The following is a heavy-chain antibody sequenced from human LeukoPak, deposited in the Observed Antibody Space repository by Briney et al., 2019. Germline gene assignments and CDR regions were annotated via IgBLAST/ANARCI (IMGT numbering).Heavy chain of an antibody. V-gene: IGHV3-23*01. J-gene: IGHJ5*02. CDR3: AKDRTGTFWFDP. CDR1: GFTFSSYA. D-gene: IGHD3/OR15-3a*01. Sequence: GGSLRLSCAASGFTFSSYAMSWVRQAPGKGLEWVSAISGSGGSTYYADSVKGRFTISRDNSKNTLNLQMNSLRAEDTAVYYCAKDRTGTFWFDPWGQGTLVTVSS. CDR2: ISGSGGST.